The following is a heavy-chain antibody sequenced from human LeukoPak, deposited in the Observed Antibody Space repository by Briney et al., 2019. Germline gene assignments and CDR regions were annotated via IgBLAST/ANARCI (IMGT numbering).Heavy chain of an antibody. V-gene: IGHV1-69*01. CDR2: IIPMFGTA. D-gene: IGHD5-12*01. CDR3: VRDMGGHDFYFNY. CDR1: GGTFSSYA. Sequence: SVKVSCKASGGTFSSYAISWVRQAPGQGLEWMGGIIPMFGTANYAQKFQGRVTITADESTSTAYMELSSLRSEDTAVFYCVRDMGGHDFYFNYWGQGTLVTVSA. J-gene: IGHJ4*02.